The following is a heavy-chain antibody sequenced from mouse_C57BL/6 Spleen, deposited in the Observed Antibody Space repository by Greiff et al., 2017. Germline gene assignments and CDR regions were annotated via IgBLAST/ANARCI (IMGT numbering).Heavy chain of an antibody. J-gene: IGHJ1*03. Sequence: VQLQQPGAELVKPGASVKLSCKASGYTFTSYWMQWVKQRPGQGLEWIGEIDPSDSYTNYNQKFKGKATLTVDTSSSTAYMQLSSLTSEDSAVYYCARPIYYGNHWYFDVWGTGTTVTVSS. CDR3: ARPIYYGNHWYFDV. D-gene: IGHD2-1*01. CDR2: IDPSDSYT. CDR1: GYTFTSYW. V-gene: IGHV1-50*01.